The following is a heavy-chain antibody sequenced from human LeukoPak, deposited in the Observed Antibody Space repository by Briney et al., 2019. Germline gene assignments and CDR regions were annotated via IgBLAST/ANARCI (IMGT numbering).Heavy chain of an antibody. J-gene: IGHJ4*02. CDR1: GCSIGSGGFS. Sequence: SEALDLTCTVSGCSIGSGGFSWGSIRQQPGKGLEWIVYLYYSGSTYYNPSLKSRVTISVDTSKNQFSLTLSSVTAADTAVYYCARVVINVVVAAALLGDYYFDYWGQGALVTVSS. CDR2: LYYSGST. D-gene: IGHD2-2*01. V-gene: IGHV4-31*03. CDR3: ARVVINVVVAAALLGDYYFDY.